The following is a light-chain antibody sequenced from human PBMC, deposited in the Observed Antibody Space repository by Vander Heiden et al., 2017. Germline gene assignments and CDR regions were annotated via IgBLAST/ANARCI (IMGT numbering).Light chain of an antibody. V-gene: IGLV1-36*01. CDR2: SDD. CDR3: ATWDDSLNGHV. J-gene: IGLJ3*02. CDR1: SSNIGNNA. Sequence: QSVLTQPPSVSDAPRQRVTISCSGSSSNIGNNAVKWYQQLPGKAPKLLIYSDDLLPSGVSDRFSASKSGTSASLAISGLQSEDEGHYYCATWDDSLNGHVFGGGTKLTVL.